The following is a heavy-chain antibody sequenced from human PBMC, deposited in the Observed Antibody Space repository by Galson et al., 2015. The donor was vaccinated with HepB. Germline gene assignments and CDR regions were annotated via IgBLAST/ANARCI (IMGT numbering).Heavy chain of an antibody. CDR1: GYSFTSYW. D-gene: IGHD3-16*02. V-gene: IGHV5-51*03. Sequence: QSGAEVKKPGESLKISCKGSGYSFTSYWIGWVRQMPGKGLEWMGIIYPGDSDTRYSPSFQGQVTISADKSISTAYLQWSSLKASDTAMYYCARRQLYDYIWGSYRHDYFDYWGQGTLVTVSS. CDR3: ARRQLYDYIWGSYRHDYFDY. CDR2: IYPGDSDT. J-gene: IGHJ4*02.